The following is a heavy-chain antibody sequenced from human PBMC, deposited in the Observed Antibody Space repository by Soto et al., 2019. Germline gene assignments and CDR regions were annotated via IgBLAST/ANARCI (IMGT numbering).Heavy chain of an antibody. CDR1: GFTFSSYS. J-gene: IGHJ5*02. CDR3: ARDLHAYVSLRFAP. D-gene: IGHD3-16*01. CDR2: ISSSSSFI. Sequence: EVQLVESGGGLVKPGGSLRLSCAASGFTFSSYSMNWVRQAPGKGLEWVSSISSSSSFIYYADSVKGRFTISRDNAKNSLYLQMNSLRAEDAPVYYCARDLHAYVSLRFAPWGQGNLVTVSS. V-gene: IGHV3-21*01.